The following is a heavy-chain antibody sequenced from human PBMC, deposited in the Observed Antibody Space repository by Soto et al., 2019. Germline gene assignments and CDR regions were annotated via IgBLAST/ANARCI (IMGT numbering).Heavy chain of an antibody. CDR2: IYHTGAT. J-gene: IGHJ3*01. V-gene: IGHV4-30-2*01. D-gene: IGHD1-26*01. CDR1: GGSITSGGFS. CDR3: ARAHSGPSPRDAFDV. Sequence: LQLQESGSGPVKPSQTLSLTCAVSGGSITSGGFSWNWIRQPPGKGLEWIGYIYHTGATYYTPSLKGRVTISVDTSKNEFSLKLTSVTAAETAVYFCARAHSGPSPRDAFDVWGQGTMVTVSS.